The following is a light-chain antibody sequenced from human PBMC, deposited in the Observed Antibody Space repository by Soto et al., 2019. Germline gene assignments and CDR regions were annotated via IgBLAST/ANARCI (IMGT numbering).Light chain of an antibody. J-gene: IGKJ4*01. Sequence: DIQMTQSPSSLSASVGDRVTITCQASQDITYYLNWYHQKPGTAPKLLIYDASKLQTGVPSRFSGSGSGTDFTLTISSLQPEDIATYFCQRYDDFPLTFGGGTTVEIK. V-gene: IGKV1-33*01. CDR2: DAS. CDR1: QDITYY. CDR3: QRYDDFPLT.